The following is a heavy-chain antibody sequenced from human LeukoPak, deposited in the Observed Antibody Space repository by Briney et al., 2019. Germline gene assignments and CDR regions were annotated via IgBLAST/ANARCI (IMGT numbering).Heavy chain of an antibody. D-gene: IGHD6-13*01. CDR3: ARGYRSIAAVRVNNWFDP. CDR1: GGSFSGYY. CDR2: INHSGST. J-gene: IGHJ5*02. V-gene: IGHV4-34*01. Sequence: PSETLSLTCAVYGGSFSGYYWSWIRQPPGKGLEWIGEINHSGSTNYNPSLKSRVTISVDTSKNQFSLKLSSVTAADTAVYYCARGYRSIAAVRVNNWFDPWGQGTLVTASS.